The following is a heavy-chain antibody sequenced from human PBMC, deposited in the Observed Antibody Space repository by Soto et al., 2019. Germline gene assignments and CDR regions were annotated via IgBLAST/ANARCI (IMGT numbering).Heavy chain of an antibody. V-gene: IGHV3-30*18. J-gene: IGHJ4*02. CDR2: ISYDGSNK. CDR1: GFTFSSYG. Sequence: GGSLRLSCAASGFTFSSYGMHWVRQAPGKGLEWVAVISYDGSNKYYADSVKGRFTISRDNSKNALYLQMNSLRAEDTAVYYCAKGLGLIADDLYYFDYWGKGTQVTVSS. D-gene: IGHD6-13*01. CDR3: AKGLGLIADDLYYFDY.